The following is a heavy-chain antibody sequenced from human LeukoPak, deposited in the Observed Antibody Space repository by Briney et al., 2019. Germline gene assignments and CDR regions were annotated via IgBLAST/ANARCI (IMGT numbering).Heavy chain of an antibody. CDR3: ARNVRGGYYYDSSGYSGNYFDY. Sequence: ASVKVSCKASGYTFTSYGISWVRQAPGQGLEWMGWISAYNGNINYAQKLQGRVTMTTDTSTSTAYMELRSLRSDDTAVYYCARNVRGGYYYDSSGYSGNYFDYWGQGTLVTVSS. CDR2: ISAYNGNI. CDR1: GYTFTSYG. V-gene: IGHV1-18*01. J-gene: IGHJ4*02. D-gene: IGHD3-22*01.